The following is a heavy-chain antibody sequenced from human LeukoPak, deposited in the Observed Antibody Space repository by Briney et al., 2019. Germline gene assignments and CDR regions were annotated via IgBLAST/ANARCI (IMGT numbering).Heavy chain of an antibody. V-gene: IGHV4-59*01. CDR2: IYYSGST. D-gene: IGHD1/OR15-1a*01. CDR1: GGSISSYY. J-gene: IGHJ3*02. Sequence: NPSETLSLTCTVSGGSISSYYWSWIRQPPGKGLEWIGYIYYSGSTNYNPSLKSRVTISVDTSKNQFSLKLGSVTAADTAVYYCAKSRYYWNSDAFDIWGQGTMVTVSS. CDR3: AKSRYYWNSDAFDI.